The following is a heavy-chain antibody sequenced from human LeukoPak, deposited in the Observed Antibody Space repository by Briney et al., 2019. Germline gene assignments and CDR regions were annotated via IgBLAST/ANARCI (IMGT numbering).Heavy chain of an antibody. CDR2: IYYSGST. J-gene: IGHJ5*02. Sequence: SETLSLTCTVSGGSISSYYWGWIRQPPGKGLEWIGSIYYSGSTYYNPSLKSRVTISVDTSKNQFSLKLSSVTAADTAVYYCASGAAAGSGSWFDPWGQGTLVTVSS. V-gene: IGHV4-39*07. CDR3: ASGAAAGSGSWFDP. CDR1: GGSISSYY. D-gene: IGHD6-13*01.